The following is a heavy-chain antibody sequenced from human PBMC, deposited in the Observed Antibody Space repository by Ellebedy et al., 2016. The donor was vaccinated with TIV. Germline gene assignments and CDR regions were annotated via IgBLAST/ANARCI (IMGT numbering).Heavy chain of an antibody. D-gene: IGHD1-1*01. V-gene: IGHV3-7*01. Sequence: PGGSLRLSCAASGFRFSSYWMTWVRQAPGKGLEWVGNIKEDGREKNYVDSVKGRFTISRDNAKNSLYLQMNSLRAEDTAIYYCARTTYPYYTMDVWGQGTTVTVSS. CDR2: IKEDGREK. CDR1: GFRFSSYW. J-gene: IGHJ6*02. CDR3: ARTTYPYYTMDV.